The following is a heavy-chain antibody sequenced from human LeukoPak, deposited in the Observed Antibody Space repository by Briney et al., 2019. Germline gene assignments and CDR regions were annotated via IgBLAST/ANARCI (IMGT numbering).Heavy chain of an antibody. CDR3: ARDRSSWYSFDY. D-gene: IGHD6-13*01. J-gene: IGHJ4*02. CDR2: TWSDGSNK. V-gene: IGHV3-33*01. Sequence: GGSLRLSCAASGFTFSSYGMHWVRQARGKGLEWVASTWSDGSNKYYADSVKGRFTISRDNSKNSLYLQMNSLRAEDTAVYYCARDRSSWYSFDYWGQGTLVTVSS. CDR1: GFTFSSYG.